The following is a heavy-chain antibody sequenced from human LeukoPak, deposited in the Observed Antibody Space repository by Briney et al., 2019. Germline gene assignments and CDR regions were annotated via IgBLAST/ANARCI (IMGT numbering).Heavy chain of an antibody. CDR1: RFTFSSYW. CDR3: ANERLYYMDV. CDR2: IKQDGSEK. D-gene: IGHD6-25*01. Sequence: PGGSLRLSCAASRFTFSSYWMTWVRQAPGKGLEWVANIKQDGSEKYYVDSVKGRFTISRDNAKNSLYLQMNSLRAEDTAVYYCANERLYYMDVWGKGTTVTISS. V-gene: IGHV3-7*01. J-gene: IGHJ6*03.